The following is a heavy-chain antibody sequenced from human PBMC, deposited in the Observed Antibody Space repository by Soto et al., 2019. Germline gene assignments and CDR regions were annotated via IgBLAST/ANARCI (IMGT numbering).Heavy chain of an antibody. J-gene: IGHJ3*02. CDR2: IWYDGTTK. CDR1: GFTFSNYG. Sequence: PGGSLRLYCAASGFTFSNYGMYWVRQAPGKGLEWVAVIWYDGTTKYYADSVKGRFTISRDNSKNTLYLQMNSLRAEDTAVYYCARGRRAYYFDSSGLGDAFDIWGQGTMVTVSS. CDR3: ARGRRAYYFDSSGLGDAFDI. V-gene: IGHV3-33*01. D-gene: IGHD3-22*01.